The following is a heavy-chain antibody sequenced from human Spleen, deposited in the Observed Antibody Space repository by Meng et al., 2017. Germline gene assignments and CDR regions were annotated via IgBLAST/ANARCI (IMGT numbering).Heavy chain of an antibody. CDR3: ALETKWSIMPLAIPSDMDV. CDR2: FDPEDGER. D-gene: IGHD2-21*01. CDR1: GYSLSESS. Sequence: ASVKVSCKVSGYSLSESSMHWVRQAPGKGLEWMGGFDPEDGERIYAKKFQGRVTMTEDTSTDTAYMELSSLRSEDTAVYYCALETKWSIMPLAIPSDMDVWGQGTTVTVSS. V-gene: IGHV1-24*01. J-gene: IGHJ6*02.